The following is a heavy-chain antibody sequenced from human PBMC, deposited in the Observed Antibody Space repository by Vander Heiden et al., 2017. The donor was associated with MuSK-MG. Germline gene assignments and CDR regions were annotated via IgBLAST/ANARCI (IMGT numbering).Heavy chain of an antibody. CDR3: ARETPREREPDY. Sequence: EVQLVESGGGLVKHGGSLRLSGAASGLPFSSYRMTWGRQAPGKGLEWFSSISSSLRYIYYADAVKGRLTISRDNAKKSLYLQMKGLRAEDTAVYYFARETPREREPDYWCQGTLVTVYS. D-gene: IGHD1-26*01. J-gene: IGHJ4*02. CDR1: GLPFSSYR. V-gene: IGHV3-21*03. CDR2: ISSSLRYI.